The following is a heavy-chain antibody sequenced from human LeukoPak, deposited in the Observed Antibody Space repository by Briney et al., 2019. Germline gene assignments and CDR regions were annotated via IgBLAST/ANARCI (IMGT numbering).Heavy chain of an antibody. CDR3: AKVSVTTSKGYYYYGMDV. CDR1: GGSISSYY. CDR2: IYTSGST. V-gene: IGHV4-4*07. D-gene: IGHD4-17*01. J-gene: IGHJ6*02. Sequence: PTETLSLTCTVSGGSISSYYWSWIRQPAGKGLEWIGRIYTSGSTNYNPSLKSRVTMSVDTSKNQFSLKLSSVTAADTAVYYCAKVSVTTSKGYYYYGMDVWGQGTTVTVSS.